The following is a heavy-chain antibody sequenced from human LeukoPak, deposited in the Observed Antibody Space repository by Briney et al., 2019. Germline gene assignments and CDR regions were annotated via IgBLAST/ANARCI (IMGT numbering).Heavy chain of an antibody. V-gene: IGHV3-66*01. J-gene: IGHJ2*01. CDR2: IYSGGST. D-gene: IGHD3-9*01. CDR3: AREGGTYYDILTSYYRRTHWYFDL. CDR1: GFTVSSNY. Sequence: GGSLRLSCAASGFTVSSNYMSWVRQAPGKGLEWVSVIYSGGSTYYADSVKGRFTISRDNSKNTLYLQMNSLRAEDTAVYYCAREGGTYYDILTSYYRRTHWYFDLWGRGTLVTVSS.